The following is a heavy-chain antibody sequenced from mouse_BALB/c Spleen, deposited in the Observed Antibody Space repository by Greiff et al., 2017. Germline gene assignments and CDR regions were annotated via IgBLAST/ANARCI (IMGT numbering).Heavy chain of an antibody. CDR3: AREVGRELRLDYAMDY. D-gene: IGHD1-1*01. Sequence: QVQLQQSGPELVRPGVSVKISCKGSGYTFTDYAMHWVKQSHAKSLEWIGVISTYYGNTNYNQKFKGKATMTVDKSSSTAYMELARLTSEDSAIYYCAREVGRELRLDYAMDYWGQGTSVTVSS. CDR2: ISTYYGNT. V-gene: IGHV1-67*01. CDR1: GYTFTDYA. J-gene: IGHJ4*01.